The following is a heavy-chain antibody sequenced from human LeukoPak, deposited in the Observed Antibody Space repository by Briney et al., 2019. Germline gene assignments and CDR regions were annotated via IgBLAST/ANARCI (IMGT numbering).Heavy chain of an antibody. V-gene: IGHV4-34*01. J-gene: IGHJ4*03. D-gene: IGHD5-24*01. CDR2: IDHRGDT. Sequence: KPSETLSLTCAVYGGSFSRYYWSWIRQSPGKGLEWIAEIDHRGDTNYNPSVKSRVTISVDTSKNQFSLKVRSLSAADTAVYYCARGATISETGYFDFWGQGTLVTFSS. CDR3: ARGATISETGYFDF. CDR1: GGSFSRYY.